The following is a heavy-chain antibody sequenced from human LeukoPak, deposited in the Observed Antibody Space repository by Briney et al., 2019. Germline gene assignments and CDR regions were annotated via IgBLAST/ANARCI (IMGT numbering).Heavy chain of an antibody. J-gene: IGHJ4*02. Sequence: SETLSLTCTVSGGSISSYYWSWIRQPPGKGLEWIGYIYYSGTTNYNPSLKSRVTISVDTSKNHSSLKLSSVTAADTAVYYCARGRSDYPDRFDYWGQGTLVTVSS. V-gene: IGHV4-59*01. D-gene: IGHD4-17*01. CDR1: GGSISSYY. CDR2: IYYSGTT. CDR3: ARGRSDYPDRFDY.